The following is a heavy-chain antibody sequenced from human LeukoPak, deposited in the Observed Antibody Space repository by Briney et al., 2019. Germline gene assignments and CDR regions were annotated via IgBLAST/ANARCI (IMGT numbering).Heavy chain of an antibody. V-gene: IGHV3-21*01. D-gene: IGHD4-17*01. J-gene: IGHJ4*02. CDR2: ISSSSSYI. Sequence: GGSLRLSCAASGFTFSSYSMNWVCQAPGKGLEWVSSISSSSSYIYYADSVKGRFTISRDNAKNSLYLQMNSLRAEDTAVYYCAREGPYGDYFDYWGQGTLVTVSS. CDR1: GFTFSSYS. CDR3: AREGPYGDYFDY.